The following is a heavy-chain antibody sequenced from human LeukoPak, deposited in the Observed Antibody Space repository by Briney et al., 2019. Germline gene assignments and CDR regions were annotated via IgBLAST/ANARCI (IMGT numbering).Heavy chain of an antibody. D-gene: IGHD5-18*01. J-gene: IGHJ3*02. CDR2: IYHSGST. V-gene: IGHV4-4*02. CDR3: ARVGHVDTAMGSDAFDI. CDR1: GGSISSSNW. Sequence: SETLSLTCAVSGGSISSSNWWSWVRQPPGKGLEWIGEIYHSGSTNYNPSLKSRVTISVDKSKNQFSLKLSSVTAAGTAVYYCARVGHVDTAMGSDAFDIWGQGTMVTVSS.